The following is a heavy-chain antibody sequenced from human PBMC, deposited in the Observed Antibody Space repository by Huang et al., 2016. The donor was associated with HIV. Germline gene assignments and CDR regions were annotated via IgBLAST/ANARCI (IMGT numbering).Heavy chain of an antibody. J-gene: IGHJ3*02. CDR3: ARERMMSWLDDHDAFDI. Sequence: QVQLQQWGAGLLKPSETLSLTCAVYGGSFSGYYWSWIRQSPGKGLEWIGEINHVGRTNDNPSLKSRLTIAVDTSKNQFSLKLSSVTAADTAVYYCARERMMSWLDDHDAFDIWGQGTMVTVSS. CDR2: INHVGRT. D-gene: IGHD1-1*01. CDR1: GGSFSGYY. V-gene: IGHV4-34*01.